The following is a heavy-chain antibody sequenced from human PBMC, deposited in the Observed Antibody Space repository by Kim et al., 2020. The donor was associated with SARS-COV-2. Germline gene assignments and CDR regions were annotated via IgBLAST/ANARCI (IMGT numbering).Heavy chain of an antibody. CDR2: INPSGGST. J-gene: IGHJ6*02. Sequence: ASVKVSCKASGYTFTSYYMHWVRQAPGQGLEWMGIINPSGGSTNYAQKFQGRVSMTRDTSTSTVYMELSSLTSEDTALYYCAFTVAGHYYYGMDVWGQGTTVTVSS. D-gene: IGHD6-13*01. V-gene: IGHV1-46*01. CDR3: AFTVAGHYYYGMDV. CDR1: GYTFTSYY.